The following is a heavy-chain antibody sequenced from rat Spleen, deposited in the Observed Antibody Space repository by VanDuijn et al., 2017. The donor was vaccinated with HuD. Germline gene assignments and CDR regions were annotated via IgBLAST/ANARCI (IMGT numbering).Heavy chain of an antibody. CDR2: INYEGSSP. CDR1: GFTFNNYY. J-gene: IGHJ2*01. Sequence: EVQLVESGGGLVQPGRSLKLSCAASGFTFNNYYMAWVRQAPKKGLEWVASINYEGSSPYYGDSVKGRFTISRDNAKSTLYLQMNSLRSEDTGTYFCARHNTYYGYYYFDYWGQGIMVTVSS. V-gene: IGHV5-22*01. CDR3: ARHNTYYGYYYFDY. D-gene: IGHD1-9*01.